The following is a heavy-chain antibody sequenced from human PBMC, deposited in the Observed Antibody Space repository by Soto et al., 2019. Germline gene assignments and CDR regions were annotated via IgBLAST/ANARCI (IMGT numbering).Heavy chain of an antibody. D-gene: IGHD6-13*01. V-gene: IGHV4-31*11. CDR3: ARDKQQPDH. CDR1: GGSMRSSGFA. J-gene: IGHJ4*01. Sequence: PDLGCALFGGSMRSSGFALCWIRQHPGEGLEWIGYIYYSGNTYYNPPLKSRVTISVDTSKNQFSLKLSSVTAADTAVYYCARDKQQPDHWGQGTLLTASS. CDR2: IYYSGNT.